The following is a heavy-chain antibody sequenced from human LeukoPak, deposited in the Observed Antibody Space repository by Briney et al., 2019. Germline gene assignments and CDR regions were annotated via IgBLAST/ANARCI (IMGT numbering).Heavy chain of an antibody. CDR3: ANDGVVVTANWYFDL. CDR1: GYTFTSYY. CDR2: INPSGGST. D-gene: IGHD2-21*02. Sequence: ASVKVSCKASGYTFTSYYMHWVRQAPGQGLEWMGIINPSGGSTSYAQKFQGRVTMTRDTSTSTVYMELSSLRSEGTAVYYCANDGVVVTANWYFDLWGRGTLVTVSS. V-gene: IGHV1-46*01. J-gene: IGHJ2*01.